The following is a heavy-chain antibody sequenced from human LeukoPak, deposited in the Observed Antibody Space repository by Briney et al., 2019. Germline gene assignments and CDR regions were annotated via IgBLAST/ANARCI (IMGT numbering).Heavy chain of an antibody. Sequence: ASVKVSCKASGDTFRNYAISWVRQAPGQGLEWMGRVIPILGKPTYAQRFQGRVTITADKPTTTVYMELSSLRSEDTAVYYCARDVTTVGPLDSWGQGTLVTVSS. J-gene: IGHJ4*02. CDR1: GDTFRNYA. D-gene: IGHD4-23*01. CDR3: ARDVTTVGPLDS. CDR2: VIPILGKP. V-gene: IGHV1-69*04.